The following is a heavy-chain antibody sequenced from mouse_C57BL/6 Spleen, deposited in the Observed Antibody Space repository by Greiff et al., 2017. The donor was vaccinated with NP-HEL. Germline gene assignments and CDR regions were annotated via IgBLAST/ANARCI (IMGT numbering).Heavy chain of an antibody. Sequence: QVQLQQSGPELVKPGASVKLSCKASGYTFTSYDINWVKQRPGQGLEWIGWIYPRDGSTKYNEKFKGKATLTVDTASSTAYMELHSLTSEDSAVYFCARDYYGSSWYFDVWGTGTTVTVSS. CDR2: IYPRDGST. D-gene: IGHD1-1*01. CDR3: ARDYYGSSWYFDV. V-gene: IGHV1-85*01. CDR1: GYTFTSYD. J-gene: IGHJ1*03.